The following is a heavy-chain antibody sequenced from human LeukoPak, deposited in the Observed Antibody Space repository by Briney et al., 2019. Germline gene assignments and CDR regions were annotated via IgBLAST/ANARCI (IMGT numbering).Heavy chain of an antibody. D-gene: IGHD3-16*01. J-gene: IGHJ4*02. V-gene: IGHV3-23*01. CDR2: ISGSGGST. CDR1: GLTFSSYA. Sequence: QPGGSLRFSCAASGLTFSSYAMSWVRQAPGKGLEWVSSISGSGGSTFYTDPVKGRFTISRDNSKNTVYLQMNSLRAEDTAVYYCAKDSLRTPYDWGQGTLVTVSS. CDR3: AKDSLRTPYD.